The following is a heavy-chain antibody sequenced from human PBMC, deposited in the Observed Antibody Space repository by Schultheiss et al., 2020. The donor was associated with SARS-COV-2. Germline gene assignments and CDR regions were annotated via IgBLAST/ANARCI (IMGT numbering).Heavy chain of an antibody. D-gene: IGHD6-19*01. Sequence: ASVKVSCKASGYTFTSYYMHWVRQAPGQGLEWMGIINPSGGSTSYAQKFQGRVTMTRDTSTSTVYMELSSLRSEDTAVYYCARDGEIAVAGTLYYYYGMDVWGQGTTVTVSS. CDR2: INPSGGST. CDR1: GYTFTSYY. J-gene: IGHJ6*02. CDR3: ARDGEIAVAGTLYYYYGMDV. V-gene: IGHV1-46*01.